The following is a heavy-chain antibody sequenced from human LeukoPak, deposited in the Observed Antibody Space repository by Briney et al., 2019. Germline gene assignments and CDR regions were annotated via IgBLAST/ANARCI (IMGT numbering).Heavy chain of an antibody. CDR2: INAGNGNT. V-gene: IGHV1-3*03. J-gene: IGHJ4*02. CDR3: ARDGIYGYTRGNYFDY. CDR1: GYTFTSYA. D-gene: IGHD5-24*01. Sequence: ASVKVSCKASGYTFTSYAMHWVRQAPGQGLEWMGWINAGNGNTKYSQEFQGRVTITRDTSASTAYMELSSLRSEDMAVYYCARDGIYGYTRGNYFDYWGQGTLVTVSS.